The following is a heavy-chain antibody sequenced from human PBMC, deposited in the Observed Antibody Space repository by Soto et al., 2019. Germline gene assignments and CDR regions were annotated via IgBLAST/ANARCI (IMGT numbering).Heavy chain of an antibody. J-gene: IGHJ6*02. V-gene: IGHV5-10-1*01. CDR1: VYSFTSYW. D-gene: IGHD3-10*01. CDR3: ARQESRGVTGWYGMDV. Sequence: GESLKISCKGSVYSFTSYWISWVRQMPGKGLEWMGRIDPSDSYTNYSPSFQGHVTISADKSISTAYLQWSSLKASDTAMYYCARQESRGVTGWYGMDVWGQGTTVTVSS. CDR2: IDPSDSYT.